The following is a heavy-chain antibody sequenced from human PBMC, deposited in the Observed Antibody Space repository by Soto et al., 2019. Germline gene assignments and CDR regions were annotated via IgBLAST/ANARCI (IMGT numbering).Heavy chain of an antibody. CDR3: ARNSLTGYYNYYYSMDV. D-gene: IGHD3-9*01. Sequence: GESLKISCKSSGYSFSSYWIAWVRLMPGKGLEWMGSIYPDDSDTKYSPSFQGQVTISADKSISAAYLQWSSLRASDTAIYYCARNSLTGYYNYYYSMDVWGQGTTVTVSS. V-gene: IGHV5-51*01. CDR1: GYSFSSYW. J-gene: IGHJ6*02. CDR2: IYPDDSDT.